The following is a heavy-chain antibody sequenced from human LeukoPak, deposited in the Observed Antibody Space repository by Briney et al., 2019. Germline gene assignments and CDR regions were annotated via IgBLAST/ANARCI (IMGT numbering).Heavy chain of an antibody. J-gene: IGHJ4*02. CDR3: AKLGDCANGVCYSREDRAYYFDY. V-gene: IGHV3-33*06. CDR2: IWFDGSNK. D-gene: IGHD2-8*01. CDR1: GFTFSSYG. Sequence: GRSLRLSCAASGFTFSSYGMHWVRQAPGKGLEWVAVIWFDGSNKYYADSVKGRFTISRDNSKNTLYLQMNSLRAEDTAVYYCAKLGDCANGVCYSREDRAYYFDYWGQGTLVTVSS.